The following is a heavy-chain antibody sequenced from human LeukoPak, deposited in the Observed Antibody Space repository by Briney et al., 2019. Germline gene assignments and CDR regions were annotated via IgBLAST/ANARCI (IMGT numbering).Heavy chain of an antibody. Sequence: SETLSLTCTVSGGSISSSSYYWGWIRQPPGKGLEWIGSIYYSGSTYYNPSLKSRVTISVDTSKNQFSLKVSSVTAADTAVYYCARHNPAGGSSSWYPYFDYWGQGTLVTVSS. CDR2: IYYSGST. CDR3: ARHNPAGGSSSWYPYFDY. J-gene: IGHJ4*02. V-gene: IGHV4-39*01. CDR1: GGSISSSSYY. D-gene: IGHD6-13*01.